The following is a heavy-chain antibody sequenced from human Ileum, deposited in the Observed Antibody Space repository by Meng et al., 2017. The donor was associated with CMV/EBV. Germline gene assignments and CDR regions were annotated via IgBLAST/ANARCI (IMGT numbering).Heavy chain of an antibody. D-gene: IGHD1-20*01. V-gene: IGHV4-61*02. Sequence: HVRAKGPGPGLVNPLPALSLTCTVSGGSISSGGYYWSSIRQPAGKGLEWIGRIYTSESTNYNPSLKSRVTISVDTSKNQFSLKLSSVTATDMAVYYCAGGAITGTTEVPFDYWGQGTLVTVSS. J-gene: IGHJ4*02. CDR1: GGSISSGGYY. CDR3: AGGAITGTTEVPFDY. CDR2: IYTSEST.